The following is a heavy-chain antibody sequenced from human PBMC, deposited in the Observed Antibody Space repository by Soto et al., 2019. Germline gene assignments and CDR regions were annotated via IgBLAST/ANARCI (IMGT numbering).Heavy chain of an antibody. CDR1: GFSIGSPNW. Sequence: SETLSLTCAVSGFSIGSPNWWTWVRQAPGKGLEWIGEMWPSGGTTYNPSLRNRVTISVDNSKNHLSLTLTSVTAADTAIYYCARCLHCSNGGRFDPWGQGALVTVSS. CDR2: MWPSGGT. J-gene: IGHJ5*02. V-gene: IGHV4-4*02. CDR3: ARCLHCSNGGRFDP. D-gene: IGHD2-8*01.